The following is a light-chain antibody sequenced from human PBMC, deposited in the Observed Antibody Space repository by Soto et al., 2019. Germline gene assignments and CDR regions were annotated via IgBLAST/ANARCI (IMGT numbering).Light chain of an antibody. CDR1: QSVSNNF. J-gene: IGKJ3*01. Sequence: EIVLTQSPGTLSLSPGERATLSCRASQSVSNNFLAWHQQKPGQGPRLLIYGASSRAGGIPDRFRGSGSGTDFTLTIAGLESEDFAVYYCQQYGSSPFTFGPGTKVDI. CDR2: GAS. V-gene: IGKV3-20*01. CDR3: QQYGSSPFT.